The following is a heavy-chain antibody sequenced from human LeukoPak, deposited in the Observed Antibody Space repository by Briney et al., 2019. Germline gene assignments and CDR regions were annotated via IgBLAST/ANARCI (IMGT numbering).Heavy chain of an antibody. D-gene: IGHD2-15*01. V-gene: IGHV3-74*01. J-gene: IGHJ3*02. CDR2: IKGDGSTT. CDR1: GFTFRTYW. CDR3: ARGYCSGASCYSWNAFDI. Sequence: PGGSLRLSCAASGFTFRTYWMHWVRQVPGKGLLWVARIKGDGSTTIYADSVKGRFTISRDNAKNTLYLQMNGLRAEDTAVYYCARGYCSGASCYSWNAFDIWGQGTMVTVSS.